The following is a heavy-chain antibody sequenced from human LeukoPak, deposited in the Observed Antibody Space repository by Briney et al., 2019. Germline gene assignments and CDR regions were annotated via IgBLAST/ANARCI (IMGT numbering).Heavy chain of an antibody. Sequence: SETLSLTCTVSGGSISSYYWSWIRQPPGKGLEWIGYIYYSGSTNYNPSLKSRVTISVDTSKNQFSLKLSSVTAADTAVYYCARWGLRSFALDLWGRGTLVTVSS. D-gene: IGHD3-3*01. CDR2: IYYSGST. V-gene: IGHV4-59*01. CDR1: GGSISSYY. CDR3: ARWGLRSFALDL. J-gene: IGHJ2*01.